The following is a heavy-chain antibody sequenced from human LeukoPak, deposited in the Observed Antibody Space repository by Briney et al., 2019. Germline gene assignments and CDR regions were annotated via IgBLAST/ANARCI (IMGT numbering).Heavy chain of an antibody. Sequence: ASVKVSCKASGYTFTSYGISWVRQAPGQGLEWMGWISAYNSNTNYAQKLQGRVTMTTDTSTSTAYMELRSLRSDNTAVYYCARDRGQQLVRVDAFDIWGQGTMVTVSS. V-gene: IGHV1-18*01. J-gene: IGHJ3*02. CDR2: ISAYNSNT. CDR1: GYTFTSYG. CDR3: ARDRGQQLVRVDAFDI. D-gene: IGHD6-13*01.